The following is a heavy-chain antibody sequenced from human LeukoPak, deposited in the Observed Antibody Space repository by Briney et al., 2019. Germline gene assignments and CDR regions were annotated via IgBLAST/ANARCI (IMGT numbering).Heavy chain of an antibody. J-gene: IGHJ4*02. V-gene: IGHV3-73*01. Sequence: GGSLRLSCAASGFTFSDSAMHWVRQASGKGLEWVGRIRTKRNNYATAYAASVRGRFTISRDDSKNTAFLQMSSLKTEDTAVYYCTGRDDYGDYWGQGIVVTVS. CDR3: TGRDDYGDY. CDR2: IRTKRNNYAT. CDR1: GFTFSDSA.